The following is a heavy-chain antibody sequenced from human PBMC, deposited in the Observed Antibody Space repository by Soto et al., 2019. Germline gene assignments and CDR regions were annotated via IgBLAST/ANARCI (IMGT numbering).Heavy chain of an antibody. CDR1: GGSISSGGYY. J-gene: IGHJ6*02. V-gene: IGHV4-31*03. CDR2: IYYSGST. D-gene: IGHD6-6*01. CDR3: ARTARIAARPGSSYYYYGMDV. Sequence: PSETLSLTCTVSGGSISSGGYYWSWIRQHPGKGLEWIGYIYYSGSTYYNPSLKSRVTISVDTSKNQFSLKLSSVTAADTAVYHCARTARIAARPGSSYYYYGMDVWGQGTTVTVSS.